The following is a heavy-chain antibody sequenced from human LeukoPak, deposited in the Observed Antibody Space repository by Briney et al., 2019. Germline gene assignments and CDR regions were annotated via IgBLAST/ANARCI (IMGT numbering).Heavy chain of an antibody. CDR2: IDHSGST. D-gene: IGHD6-13*01. J-gene: IGHJ4*02. V-gene: IGHV4-34*01. Sequence: SETLSLTRAVYGGSFSNYYWSWIRHPPGRGLGWIGEIDHSGSTNHNPSLKSRLTISVDTSKKQFSLKLSSVTAADTAVYYCVRAPVRVAAVGKYFDYWGQGTLVTVSS. CDR3: VRAPVRVAAVGKYFDY. CDR1: GGSFSNYY.